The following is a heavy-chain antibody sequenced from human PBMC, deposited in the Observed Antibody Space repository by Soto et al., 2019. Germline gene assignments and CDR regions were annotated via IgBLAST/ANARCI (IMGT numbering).Heavy chain of an antibody. J-gene: IGHJ5*02. D-gene: IGHD6-13*01. CDR3: ARELYIAAAGEGFDP. CDR2: ISSSSSYT. CDR1: GFTFSDYY. Sequence: KPGGSLRLSCAASGFTFSDYYMSWIRQAPGKGLEWVSYISSSSSYTNYADSVKGRFTISRDNAKNSLYLQMNSLRAEDTAVYYCARELYIAAAGEGFDPWGQGTLVTVSS. V-gene: IGHV3-11*06.